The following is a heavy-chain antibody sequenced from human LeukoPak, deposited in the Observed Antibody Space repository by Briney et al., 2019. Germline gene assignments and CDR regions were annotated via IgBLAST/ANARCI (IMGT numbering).Heavy chain of an antibody. J-gene: IGHJ4*02. V-gene: IGHV3-23*05. D-gene: IGHD2-2*01. CDR3: VRSPQESCKGAICYPFDY. Sequence: GGSLRLSCAASGFTFSRFAMSWVRQSPGKRLEWVAATAANGRDTYHADSVKGRFTVSRDNSKNTLYLQMKGLSDEDTALYACVRSPQESCKGAICYPFDYWGQGTLVTVSS. CDR2: TAANGRDT. CDR1: GFTFSRFA.